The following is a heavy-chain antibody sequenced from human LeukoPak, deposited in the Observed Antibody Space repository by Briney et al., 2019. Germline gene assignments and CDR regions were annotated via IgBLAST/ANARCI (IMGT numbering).Heavy chain of an antibody. CDR1: GYTFTTYA. V-gene: IGHV7-4-1*02. CDR3: GSAYHPLGGLSFPDQ. Sequence: ASVKVSCKASGYTFTTYAMNWVRQAPGQGLEWMGWINPNTGNPMYAQGFTGRFVFSLDTSVSTAYLQISSLKAADTAVYYCGSAYHPLGGLSFPDQWGQGTLVTVSS. D-gene: IGHD3-16*02. CDR2: INPNTGNP. J-gene: IGHJ5*02.